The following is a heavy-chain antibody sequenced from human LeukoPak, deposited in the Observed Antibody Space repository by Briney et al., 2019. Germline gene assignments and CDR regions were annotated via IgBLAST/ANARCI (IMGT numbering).Heavy chain of an antibody. Sequence: GGSLRLSCAASGFTFSSYAMSWVRQAPGKGLEWVSAISGSGGSTYYADSVKGRFTISRDSSKNTLYLQMNSLRAEDTAVYYCAKFRRGYYGMDVWGQGTTVTVSS. CDR3: AKFRRGYYGMDV. V-gene: IGHV3-23*01. CDR1: GFTFSSYA. CDR2: ISGSGGST. J-gene: IGHJ6*02.